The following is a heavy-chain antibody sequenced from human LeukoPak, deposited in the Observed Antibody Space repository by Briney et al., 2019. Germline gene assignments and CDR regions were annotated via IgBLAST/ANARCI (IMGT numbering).Heavy chain of an antibody. Sequence: GGPLRLSCAASGFTFSDYYMSWIRQAPGKGLEWVSYISSSGSTIYYADSVKGRFTISRDNAKNSLYLQMNSLRAEDTAVYYCASSTRYYYDSSGYYYNYWGQGTLVTVSS. J-gene: IGHJ4*02. V-gene: IGHV3-11*01. CDR1: GFTFSDYY. CDR2: ISSSGSTI. D-gene: IGHD3-22*01. CDR3: ASSTRYYYDSSGYYYNY.